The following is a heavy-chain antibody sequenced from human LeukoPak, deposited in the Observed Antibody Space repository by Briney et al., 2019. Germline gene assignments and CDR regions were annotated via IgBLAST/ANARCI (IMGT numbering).Heavy chain of an antibody. V-gene: IGHV1-69*02. D-gene: IGHD6-19*01. CDR3: ARGDSSGWYIQAFDI. Sequence: ASVKVSCKASGGTFISYTISWVRQAPGQGLEWMGRIIPILGIANYAQKFQGRVTITADKSTSTAYMELSSLRSEDTAVYYCARGDSSGWYIQAFDIWGQGTMVTVSS. J-gene: IGHJ3*02. CDR1: GGTFISYT. CDR2: IIPILGIA.